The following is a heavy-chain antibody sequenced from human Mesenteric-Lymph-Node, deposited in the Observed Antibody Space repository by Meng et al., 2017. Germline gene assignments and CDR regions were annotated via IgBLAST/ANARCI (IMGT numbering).Heavy chain of an antibody. Sequence: GSLRLSCAASGFTFSSYAMSWVRQAPGKGLEWVSAISGSGGSTYYADSVKGRFTISRDNSKNTLYLQMNSLRAEDTAVYYCAKAVPRITMVRVPDPPLQIDYWGQGTLVTVSS. CDR2: ISGSGGST. V-gene: IGHV3-23*01. CDR3: AKAVPRITMVRVPDPPLQIDY. D-gene: IGHD3-10*01. CDR1: GFTFSSYA. J-gene: IGHJ4*02.